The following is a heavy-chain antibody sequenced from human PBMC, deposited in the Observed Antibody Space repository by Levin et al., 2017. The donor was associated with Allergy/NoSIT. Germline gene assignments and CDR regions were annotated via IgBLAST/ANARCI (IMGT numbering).Heavy chain of an antibody. CDR1: GYDLSGYY. D-gene: IGHD3/OR15-3a*01. CDR2: ISPSSGVT. Sequence: GESLKISCKASGYDLSGYYMQWLRQVPGQGLEWVGWISPSSGVTTFAQKFQGRVTMTRDTSTGTVYMELSSLRDDDTAVYYCARDAARGRGDFCSLDFWGQGTLVTVSS. CDR3: ARDAARGRGDFCSLDF. J-gene: IGHJ4*02. V-gene: IGHV1-2*02.